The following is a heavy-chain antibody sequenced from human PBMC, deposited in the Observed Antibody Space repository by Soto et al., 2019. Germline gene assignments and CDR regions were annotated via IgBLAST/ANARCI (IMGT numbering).Heavy chain of an antibody. CDR3: ARDHKWDGMDV. CDR2: TSYTGNT. Sequence: SETLSLTCIVSGGSITSYHWSWIRQFPGKGLEWIAYTSYTGNTNYNPSLKSRVTISMDTSKNQFSLNLSYVTAADTAVYYCARDHKWDGMDVWGQGTTVTVSS. V-gene: IGHV4-59*12. CDR1: GGSITSYH. D-gene: IGHD1-26*01. J-gene: IGHJ6*02.